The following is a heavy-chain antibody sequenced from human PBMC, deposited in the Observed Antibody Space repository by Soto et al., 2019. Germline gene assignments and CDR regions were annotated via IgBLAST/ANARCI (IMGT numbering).Heavy chain of an antibody. V-gene: IGHV4-39*01. CDR3: ARGKRRDGRAFDY. CDR2: IYYSGST. D-gene: IGHD3-10*02. Sequence: QLQLQESGPGLVKPSETLSLTCTVSGGSISSSSYYWGWIRQPPGKGLEWIGSIYYSGSTYYNPSLKSRVTISVDTSKNQFSLKLSSVTAADPAVYYCARGKRRDGRAFDYWGQGTLVTVSS. J-gene: IGHJ4*02. CDR1: GGSISSSSYY.